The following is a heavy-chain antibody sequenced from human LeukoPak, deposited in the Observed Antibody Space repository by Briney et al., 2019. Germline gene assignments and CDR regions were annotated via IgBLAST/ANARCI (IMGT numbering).Heavy chain of an antibody. J-gene: IGHJ3*02. CDR2: SEWDEEE. D-gene: IGHD6-13*01. Sequence: SGPALVHPTRPGTLTCTLSGLSGSTSGRRVSWMGQPPEKAREWHALSEWDEEEFYNTYLKTRDTISKDPSKNQVVLTMTNMDPVDTATYYCARGAGTDDAFDIWGQGTMVTVSS. V-gene: IGHV2-70*04. CDR3: ARGAGTDDAFDI. CDR1: GLSGSTSGRR.